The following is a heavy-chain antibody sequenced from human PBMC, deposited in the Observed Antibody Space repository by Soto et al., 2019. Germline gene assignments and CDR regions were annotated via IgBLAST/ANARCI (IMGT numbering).Heavy chain of an antibody. D-gene: IGHD2-2*01. Sequence: GGSLRLSCAASGITFSNYYMNWIRQAPGKGLEWVSSISSSGSHKFYADFVQGRFTISRDNARNSLYLQMNSLRAEDTAVYYCARDFPSYCSSTSCYRGRGPPNFDYWGQGTLVTVSS. J-gene: IGHJ4*02. CDR2: ISSSGSHK. CDR1: GITFSNYY. V-gene: IGHV3-21*01. CDR3: ARDFPSYCSSTSCYRGRGPPNFDY.